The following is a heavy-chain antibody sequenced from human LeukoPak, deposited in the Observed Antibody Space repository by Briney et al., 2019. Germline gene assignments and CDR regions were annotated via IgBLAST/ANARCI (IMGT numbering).Heavy chain of an antibody. J-gene: IGHJ4*02. CDR1: GFTFSSYA. Sequence: GGSLRLSCAASGFTFSSYAMHWVRQAPGKGLEWVAVISYDGSNKYYADSVKGRFTISRDNSKNTLYLQMNSLRAEDAAVYYCARGQGRIAARLGFDYWGQGTLVTVSS. CDR2: ISYDGSNK. CDR3: ARGQGRIAARLGFDY. V-gene: IGHV3-30-3*01. D-gene: IGHD6-6*01.